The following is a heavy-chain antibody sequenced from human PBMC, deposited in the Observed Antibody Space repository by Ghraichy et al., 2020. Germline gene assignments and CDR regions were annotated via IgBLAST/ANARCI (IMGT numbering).Heavy chain of an antibody. D-gene: IGHD4-23*01. V-gene: IGHV4-39*01. J-gene: IGHJ4*01. CDR3: ARHQWELRGFDY. CDR2: IYYSGTT. CDR1: GDSIKSGAYF. Sequence: SETLSLTCSVSGDSIKSGAYFWGWIRQAPGEGLEWIGSIYYSGTTYYNSSLESRLSISLDTSQNQVNLKMTSVTATDTAVYYCARHQWELRGFDYWGHGALVTVSS.